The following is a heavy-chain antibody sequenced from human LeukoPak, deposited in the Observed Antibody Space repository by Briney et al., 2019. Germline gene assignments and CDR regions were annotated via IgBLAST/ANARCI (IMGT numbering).Heavy chain of an antibody. CDR3: ATDAREPGSDAFDI. CDR2: ISGSGGST. Sequence: PGGSLRLSCAASGFTVSSNYMSWVRQAPGKGLEWVSAISGSGGSTYYADSVKGRFTISRDNAKNSLYLQMDSLRAEDTAVYYCATDAREPGSDAFDIWGQGSMVTVSS. D-gene: IGHD1-14*01. J-gene: IGHJ3*02. V-gene: IGHV3-23*01. CDR1: GFTVSSNY.